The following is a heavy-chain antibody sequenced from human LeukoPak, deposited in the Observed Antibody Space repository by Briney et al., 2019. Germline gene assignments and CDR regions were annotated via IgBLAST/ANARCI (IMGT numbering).Heavy chain of an antibody. Sequence: SETLSLTCAVYGGSFSGYYWSWIHQPPGKGLEWIGEINHSGSTNYNPSLKSRVTISVDTSKNQFSLKLSSVTAADTAVYYCARGLAYCGGDCYSAPSYFDYWGQGTLVTVSS. CDR3: ARGLAYCGGDCYSAPSYFDY. CDR1: GGSFSGYY. D-gene: IGHD2-21*02. J-gene: IGHJ4*02. CDR2: INHSGST. V-gene: IGHV4-34*01.